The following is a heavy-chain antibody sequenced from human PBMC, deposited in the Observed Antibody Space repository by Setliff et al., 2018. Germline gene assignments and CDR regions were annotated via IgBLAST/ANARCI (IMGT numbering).Heavy chain of an antibody. V-gene: IGHV3-7*01. CDR2: IKEDGSDK. D-gene: IGHD3-10*01. CDR1: GFTFSNHW. J-gene: IGHJ5*02. Sequence: GGSLRLSCAVSGFTFSNHWMSWVRQAPGKGLEWLASIKEDGSDKYSVDSVKGRFTISRDNAKNSLFLQMNSLRAEDTAVYFCAKNGFGVVALGVNNWFDPWGQGTLVTVSS. CDR3: AKNGFGVVALGVNNWFDP.